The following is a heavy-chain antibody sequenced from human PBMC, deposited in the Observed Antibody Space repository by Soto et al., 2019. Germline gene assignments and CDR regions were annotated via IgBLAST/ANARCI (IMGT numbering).Heavy chain of an antibody. CDR2: ISSSGSYI. CDR3: ARDWTGALAFDI. J-gene: IGHJ3*02. D-gene: IGHD3-3*01. Sequence: GGSLRLSCTASGFTFSSYSMNWVRQAPGKGLEWVSSISSSGSYIYYTESVKGRFTISRDNAKNSLYLQMNSLRDEDTAVYYCARDWTGALAFDIWGQGTMVTVSS. CDR1: GFTFSSYS. V-gene: IGHV3-21*01.